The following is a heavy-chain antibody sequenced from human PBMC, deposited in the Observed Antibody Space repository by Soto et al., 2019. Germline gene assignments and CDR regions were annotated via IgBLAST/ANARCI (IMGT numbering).Heavy chain of an antibody. Sequence: QLQLQESGPGLVKPSETLSLTCTVSGGSISSSRYYWGWIRQPPGKGLEWIGRIYYSGSTYYNPSXKSRVTISVDTSTNQFSLKLSSVTAADTAVYYCTNSNWFDPWGQGTLVTVSS. CDR1: GGSISSSRYY. V-gene: IGHV4-39*01. CDR3: TNSNWFDP. J-gene: IGHJ5*02. CDR2: IYYSGST. D-gene: IGHD3-10*01.